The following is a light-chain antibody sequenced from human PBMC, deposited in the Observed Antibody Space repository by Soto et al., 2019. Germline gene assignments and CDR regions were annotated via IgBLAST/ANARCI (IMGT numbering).Light chain of an antibody. Sequence: DLQMTQSPSTLSASVGDRVTITCRASQSISSWLAWYQQKPGKAPKLLIYKASSLESGVPSRFSGSGSGTEFTLTISSLQPDDFATYYCQQYNSGLTFGGGTKVEIK. J-gene: IGKJ4*01. V-gene: IGKV1-5*03. CDR2: KAS. CDR1: QSISSW. CDR3: QQYNSGLT.